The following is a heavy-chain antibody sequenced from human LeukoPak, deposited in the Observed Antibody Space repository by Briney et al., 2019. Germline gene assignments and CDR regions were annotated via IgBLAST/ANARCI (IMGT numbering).Heavy chain of an antibody. CDR1: GYTFTSYG. J-gene: IGHJ5*02. Sequence: ASVKVSCKASGYTFTSYGISWVRQAPGQGLEWMGWIGAYNGNTNYAQKLQGRVTMTTDTSTSTAYMELRSLRPDNTAVYYYARVLPLGGHTSDPGWFDPWGQGTLVTVSS. CDR3: ARVLPLGGHTSDPGWFDP. CDR2: IGAYNGNT. V-gene: IGHV1-18*01. D-gene: IGHD3-16*01.